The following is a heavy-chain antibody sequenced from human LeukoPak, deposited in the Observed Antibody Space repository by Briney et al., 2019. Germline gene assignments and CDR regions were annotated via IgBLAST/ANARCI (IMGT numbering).Heavy chain of an antibody. V-gene: IGHV3-23*01. CDR3: AKGERGLIAVADGFDY. Sequence: GGSLRLSCAASGFTFSSYAMSWVRQAPGKGLEWVSAISGSGGSTYYADSVKGRFTISRDNSKNTLYLQMNSLRAEDTAVYYCAKGERGLIAVADGFDYWGQGTLVTVSS. CDR1: GFTFSSYA. J-gene: IGHJ4*02. CDR2: ISGSGGST. D-gene: IGHD6-19*01.